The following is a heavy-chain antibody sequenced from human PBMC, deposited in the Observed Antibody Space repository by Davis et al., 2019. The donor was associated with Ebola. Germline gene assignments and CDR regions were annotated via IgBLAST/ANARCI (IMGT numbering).Heavy chain of an antibody. D-gene: IGHD6-19*01. CDR2: IYHSGST. J-gene: IGHJ4*02. V-gene: IGHV4-4*02. CDR1: GGSISSSNW. Sequence: SETLSLTCAVSGGSISSSNWWRWVRQPPGKGLEWIGEIYHSGSTNYNPSLKSRVTISVDKSKNQFSLKLSSVTAADTAVYYCARDGQWLALGAPSFDYWGQGTLVTVSS. CDR3: ARDGQWLALGAPSFDY.